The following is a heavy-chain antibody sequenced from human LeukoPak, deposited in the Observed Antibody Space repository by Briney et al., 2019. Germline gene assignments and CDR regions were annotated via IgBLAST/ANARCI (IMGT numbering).Heavy chain of an antibody. CDR1: GYTFTSYD. D-gene: IGHD4-17*01. Sequence: GASVKVSCKASGYTFTSYDINWVRQATGQGLEWMGWMNPNSGNTSYAQKFQGRVTMTGDTSKSTAYMELSSRRSEDTAVYYCARGYDGDYENHGGDYYNYTDVGGKGTTVTVPS. V-gene: IGHV1-8*01. CDR3: ARGYDGDYENHGGDYYNYTDV. J-gene: IGHJ6*03. CDR2: MNPNSGNT.